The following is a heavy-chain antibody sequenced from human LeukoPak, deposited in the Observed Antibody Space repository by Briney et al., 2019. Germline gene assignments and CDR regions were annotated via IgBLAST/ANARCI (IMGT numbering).Heavy chain of an antibody. CDR1: QYSVYSNSAA. V-gene: IGHV6-1*01. J-gene: IGHJ6*03. D-gene: IGHD6-13*01. Sequence: SQTLSLTCAISQYSVYSNSAAWNWIRQSPSTGLEYLGRTYYRSKWYYDYAVSVKSRITINEDTSKNQFSLQLNSVTPENTAVYYCARGPQLVDYYYVDVWGKGTTVTVSS. CDR3: ARGPQLVDYYYVDV. CDR2: TYYRSKWYY.